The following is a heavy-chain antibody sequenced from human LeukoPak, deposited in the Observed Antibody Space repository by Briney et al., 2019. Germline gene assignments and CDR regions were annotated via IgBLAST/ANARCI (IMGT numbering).Heavy chain of an antibody. CDR2: ISGSGGST. Sequence: GGSLRLSCEGSEFSFSSYWMSWVRQAPGKGLEWVSAISGSGGSTYYADSVKGRFTISRDNSKNTLYLQMNSLRAEDTAVYYCASYCSGGSCYRGDAFDIWGQGTMVTVSS. CDR3: ASYCSGGSCYRGDAFDI. CDR1: EFSFSSYW. D-gene: IGHD2-15*01. J-gene: IGHJ3*02. V-gene: IGHV3-23*01.